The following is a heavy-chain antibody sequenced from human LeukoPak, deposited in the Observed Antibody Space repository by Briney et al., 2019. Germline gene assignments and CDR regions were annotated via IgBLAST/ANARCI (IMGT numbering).Heavy chain of an antibody. Sequence: GGSLRLSCAASGFTFSSHAMSWVRQAPGKGLEWVSVIYSGGSTYYADSVKGRFTISRDNSKNTLYLQMNSLRAEDTAVYYCASAGGDYGDYEGLGLSYWGQGTLVTVSS. CDR1: GFTFSSHA. V-gene: IGHV3-53*01. CDR2: IYSGGST. CDR3: ASAGGDYGDYEGLGLSY. D-gene: IGHD4-17*01. J-gene: IGHJ4*02.